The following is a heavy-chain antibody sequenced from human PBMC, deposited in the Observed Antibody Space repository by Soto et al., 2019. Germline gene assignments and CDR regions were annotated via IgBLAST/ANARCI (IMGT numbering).Heavy chain of an antibody. CDR2: IIHSGRD. CDR1: GGSFSGYH. J-gene: IGHJ2*01. V-gene: IGHV4-34*12. Sequence: QVHLQQWGAGLLKPSETLSLTCAVDGGSFSGYHWTWIRQFPGKGLEWIGEIIHSGRDNYNPSLSGRVSLSIDPSKKQCSLKLTSVTASDTALYYFARRPPRGIVFGEYKGVDSWGRGTLVTVSS. CDR3: ARRPPRGIVFGEYKGVDS. D-gene: IGHD5-12*01.